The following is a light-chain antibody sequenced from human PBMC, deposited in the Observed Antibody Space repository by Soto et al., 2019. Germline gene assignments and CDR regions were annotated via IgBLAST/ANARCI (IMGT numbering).Light chain of an antibody. CDR3: QQYGSSLLT. J-gene: IGKJ2*01. CDR2: GAA. CDR1: QTVDSNY. V-gene: IGKV3-20*01. Sequence: EIMLTQSPGTMSLSPGGEATLSCRASQTVDSNYLAWDQQKPDQAPRLLIYGAASRAAAVPDRFRGSGSGTDFTLTISRLEPEDFAVYYCQQYGSSLLTFGQGTKLEIK.